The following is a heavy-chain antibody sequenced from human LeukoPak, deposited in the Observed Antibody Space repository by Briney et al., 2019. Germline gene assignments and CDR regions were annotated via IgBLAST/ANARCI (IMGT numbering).Heavy chain of an antibody. D-gene: IGHD6-13*01. V-gene: IGHV3-30-3*01. CDR2: ISYDGSNK. Sequence: GGSLRLSCAASGFTFSSYAMHWVRQAPGKGLEWVAVISYDGSNKYYADSVKGRFTISRDNSKNTLYLQMNSLRAEDTAVYYCAKGAAAGTLFDYWGQGTLVTVSS. CDR3: AKGAAAGTLFDY. J-gene: IGHJ4*02. CDR1: GFTFSSYA.